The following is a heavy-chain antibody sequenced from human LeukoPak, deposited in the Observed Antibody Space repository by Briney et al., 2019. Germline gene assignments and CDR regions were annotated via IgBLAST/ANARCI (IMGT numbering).Heavy chain of an antibody. CDR1: GGSIGSHD. CDR3: ARDRGSGLDY. D-gene: IGHD6-25*01. J-gene: IGHJ4*02. V-gene: IGHV4-59*11. CDR2: VRYSGST. Sequence: PSETLSLTCTVSGGSIGSHDWTWIRQPPGRGLEWIGYVRYSGSTDYNPSLKSRVTISLDTSNNQFSLRLNSVTAADTAVYYCARDRGSGLDYWGQGTLVTVSS.